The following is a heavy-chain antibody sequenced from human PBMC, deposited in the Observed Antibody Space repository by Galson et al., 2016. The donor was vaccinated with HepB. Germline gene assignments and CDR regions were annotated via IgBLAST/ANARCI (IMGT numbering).Heavy chain of an antibody. CDR3: ARAGGLNENFHFDY. D-gene: IGHD1-1*01. CDR1: GDSVSNNIAA. CDR2: VYYRSTWYN. Sequence: CAISGDSVSNNIAAWNWIRQSPSRGLQWLGRVYYRSTWYNDYAVSVRSRITINPDTSKNPLSLQLSPVTPEDTAVYYCARAGGLNENFHFDYWGQGTLVTVSS. J-gene: IGHJ4*02. V-gene: IGHV6-1*01.